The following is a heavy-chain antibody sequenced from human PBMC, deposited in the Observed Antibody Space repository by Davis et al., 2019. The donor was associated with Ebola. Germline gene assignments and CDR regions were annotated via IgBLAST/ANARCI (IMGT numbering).Heavy chain of an antibody. CDR1: GFTFSSYS. CDR2: ISSSSSYI. CDR3: ARGFEWEPTLSCFDY. J-gene: IGHJ4*02. V-gene: IGHV3-21*01. Sequence: PGGSLRLSCAASGFTFSSYSMNWVRQAPGKGLEWVSSISSSSSYIYYADSVKGRFTISRDNAKNSLYLQMNSLRAEDTAVYYCARGFEWEPTLSCFDYWGQGTLVTVSS. D-gene: IGHD1-26*01.